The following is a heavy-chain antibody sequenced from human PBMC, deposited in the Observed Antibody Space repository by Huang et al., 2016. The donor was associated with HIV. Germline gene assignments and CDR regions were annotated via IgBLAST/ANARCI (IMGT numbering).Heavy chain of an antibody. V-gene: IGHV7-4-1*02. Sequence: QVQLVQSGSELRKPGASVKVSCKASGYTFTTYSLIWVRQAPGQGLEWMGVINTKTVKPTYAQGFTGRFVFYLDTTVSTAYLQINSLKTDDTAKYFCARYRLTGTFLDSWGQGTQVTVSS. CDR2: INTKTVKP. D-gene: IGHD3-9*01. CDR3: ARYRLTGTFLDS. J-gene: IGHJ4*02. CDR1: GYTFTTYS.